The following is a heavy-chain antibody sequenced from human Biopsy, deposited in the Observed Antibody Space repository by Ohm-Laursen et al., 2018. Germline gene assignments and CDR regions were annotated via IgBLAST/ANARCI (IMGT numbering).Heavy chain of an antibody. V-gene: IGHV3-21*01. Sequence: SLRLSCTASGFSVSSYDMNWVRQAPGKGLEWVSYISETSSHIYDADSVRGRFTVARDIPKNSLYLQLNSLRVEDTAVYYCARASIRRPRKAVMDVWDQGPTVTFSS. CDR2: ISETSSHI. CDR3: ARASIRRPRKAVMDV. J-gene: IGHJ6*02. CDR1: GFSVSSYD. D-gene: IGHD5-12*01.